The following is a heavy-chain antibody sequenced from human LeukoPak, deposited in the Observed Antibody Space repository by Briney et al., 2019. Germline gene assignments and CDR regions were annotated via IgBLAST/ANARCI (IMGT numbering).Heavy chain of an antibody. Sequence: GGSLRLSCAASGFTFSSYGMHWGRQAPGKGLEWVAVISYDGSNKYYADSVKARFTISRDNSKNTLYLQMNSLRAEDTAVYYCARVYSANGYGSGYYDYWGQGTLVTVSS. CDR1: GFTFSSYG. CDR3: ARVYSANGYGSGYYDY. CDR2: ISYDGSNK. J-gene: IGHJ4*02. D-gene: IGHD3-10*01. V-gene: IGHV3-30*03.